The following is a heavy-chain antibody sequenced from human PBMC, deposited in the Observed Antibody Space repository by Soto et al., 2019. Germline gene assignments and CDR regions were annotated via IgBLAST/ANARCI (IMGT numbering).Heavy chain of an antibody. V-gene: IGHV1-18*01. J-gene: IGHJ4*02. CDR1: GYTFTNHG. D-gene: IGHD3-22*01. Sequence: QVQLVQSGAEVKKPGASVKVFCKASGYTFTNHGISWVRQPPGHGLEWMGGVSAYTGETKYAQSLQGRVTMTTDTSTNTAYMELRSLSSDDTAVFYCARDSPSSGLLGTHYWGQGTLVTVSS. CDR2: VSAYTGET. CDR3: ARDSPSSGLLGTHY.